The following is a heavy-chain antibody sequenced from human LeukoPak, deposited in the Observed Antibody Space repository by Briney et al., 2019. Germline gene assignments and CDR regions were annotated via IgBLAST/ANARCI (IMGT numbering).Heavy chain of an antibody. V-gene: IGHV1-2*02. D-gene: IGHD2-21*02. J-gene: IGHJ4*02. CDR3: AREPLPGTKELDY. Sequence: GASVRVSCKASGYTFTAYYMHWVRQAPGQGLEWMGWINCNNGGTGYAQSYQGRVTLARDTSTSAAYMELSSLRSDDTAVYYCAREPLPGTKELDYWGQGTLVTVSS. CDR2: INCNNGGT. CDR1: GYTFTAYY.